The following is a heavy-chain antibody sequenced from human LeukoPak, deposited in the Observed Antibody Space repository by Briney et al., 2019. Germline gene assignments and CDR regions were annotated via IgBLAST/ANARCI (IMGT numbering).Heavy chain of an antibody. V-gene: IGHV3-48*03. Sequence: GGSLRLSCAASGFTFSSYEMNWVRQAPGKGLEWVSYISSSGTTIYYADSVKGRFTISRDNAKNSLFLQVNSLRAEDTAVYYCASSAPSDIWGRGTMVTVSS. CDR3: ASSAPSDI. CDR1: GFTFSSYE. CDR2: ISSSGTTI. J-gene: IGHJ3*02.